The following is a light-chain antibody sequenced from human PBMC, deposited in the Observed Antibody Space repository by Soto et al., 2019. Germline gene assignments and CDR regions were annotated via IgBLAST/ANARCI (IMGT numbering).Light chain of an antibody. J-gene: IGKJ1*01. Sequence: ETVSTQSPCTLSLSPGERDTLPCRASQSVSNNYLAWYQQKPGQAPRLLIYGASNRATGIPDRFSGSGSGTDFTLTISRLEPEDFAVYYCQQYGSSGTFGQGTKVDI. CDR1: QSVSNNY. V-gene: IGKV3-20*01. CDR2: GAS. CDR3: QQYGSSGT.